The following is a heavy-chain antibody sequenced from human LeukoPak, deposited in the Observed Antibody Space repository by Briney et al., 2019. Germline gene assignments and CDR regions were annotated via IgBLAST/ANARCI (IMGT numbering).Heavy chain of an antibody. CDR1: GFTFSSYS. CDR2: ISSSSSYI. Sequence: GGSLRLSCAASGFTFSSYSMNWVRRAPGKGLEWVSSISSSSSYIYYADSVKGRFTISRDNAKNSLYLQMNSLRAEDTAVYYCARGSIAVAGRGSDNWFDPWGQGTLVTVSS. V-gene: IGHV3-21*01. D-gene: IGHD6-19*01. J-gene: IGHJ5*02. CDR3: ARGSIAVAGRGSDNWFDP.